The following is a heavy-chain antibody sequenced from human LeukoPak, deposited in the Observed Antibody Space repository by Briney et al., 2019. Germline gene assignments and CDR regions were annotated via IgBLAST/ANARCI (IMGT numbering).Heavy chain of an antibody. CDR1: GFTFSSYG. D-gene: IGHD2-2*01. J-gene: IGHJ3*02. CDR3: AKERYCSSTSCYGDDAFDI. Sequence: GGSLRLSCAASGFTFSSYGMHWVRQAPGKGLEWVAFIRYDGSNKYYADSVKGRSTISRDNSKNTLYLQMNSLRAEDTAVFYCAKERYCSSTSCYGDDAFDIWGQGTMVTVSS. V-gene: IGHV3-30*02. CDR2: IRYDGSNK.